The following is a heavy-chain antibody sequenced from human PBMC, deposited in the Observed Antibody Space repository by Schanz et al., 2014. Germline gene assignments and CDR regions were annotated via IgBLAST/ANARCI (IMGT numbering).Heavy chain of an antibody. J-gene: IGHJ5*01. CDR2: ISASGGTT. CDR3: AKTPREYCNYDNCPNWFDS. Sequence: EVQLLESGGGLVQPGGSLRLSCAASGFTFSAYAMTWVRQIPGKGLEWVSAISASGGTTYYADSVKGRFTISRDNSKNTLYLQMNSRRGEDTAVYYCAKTPREYCNYDNCPNWFDSWGQGTLVTASS. V-gene: IGHV3-23*01. CDR1: GFTFSAYA. D-gene: IGHD2-15*01.